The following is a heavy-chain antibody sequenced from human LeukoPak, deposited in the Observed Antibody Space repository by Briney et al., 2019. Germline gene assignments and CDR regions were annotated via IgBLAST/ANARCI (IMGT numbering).Heavy chain of an antibody. CDR2: IYLSVIT. Sequence: SETLSLTCAVSGDSMTYSYWSWIRQPPGKGLEWLGNIYLSVITKSNPSLKSRVTISLDTSKNQLSLRLTSVTAADTAVYYCARRRQVSAYSPYAFDMWGQGTMVTV. V-gene: IGHV4-59*08. J-gene: IGHJ3*02. D-gene: IGHD2-21*01. CDR3: ARRRQVSAYSPYAFDM. CDR1: GDSMTYSY.